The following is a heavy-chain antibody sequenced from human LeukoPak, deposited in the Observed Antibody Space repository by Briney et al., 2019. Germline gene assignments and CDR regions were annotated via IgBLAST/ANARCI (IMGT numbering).Heavy chain of an antibody. CDR2: IYHSGST. CDR3: ARYDFWRLFDY. Sequence: SETLSLTCAVYGGSFSGYYWSWIRQPPGKGLEWIGSIYHSGSTYYNPSLKSRVTISVDTSKNQFSLKLSSVTAADTAVYYCARYDFWRLFDYWGQGTLVTVSS. J-gene: IGHJ4*02. CDR1: GGSFSGYY. V-gene: IGHV4-34*01. D-gene: IGHD3-3*01.